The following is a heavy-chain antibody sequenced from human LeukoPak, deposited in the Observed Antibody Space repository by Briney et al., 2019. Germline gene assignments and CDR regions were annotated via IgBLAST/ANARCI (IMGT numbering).Heavy chain of an antibody. V-gene: IGHV3-33*01. CDR2: IWYDGSNK. D-gene: IGHD3-10*01. Sequence: PGRSLRLSCAASGFTFSNYGMHWVRQAPGKGLEWVTIIWYDGSNKYYADSVKGRFTISRDNSKNTLFLQMNSLRAEDTAVYYCARDKLTGNAFDIWGQGTVVTVSS. J-gene: IGHJ3*02. CDR1: GFTFSNYG. CDR3: ARDKLTGNAFDI.